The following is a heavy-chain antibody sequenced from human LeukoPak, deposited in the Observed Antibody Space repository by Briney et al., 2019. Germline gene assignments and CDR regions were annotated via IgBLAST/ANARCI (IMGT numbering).Heavy chain of an antibody. J-gene: IGHJ4*02. V-gene: IGHV4-61*01. D-gene: IGHD3-10*01. CDR3: ARVCDYGSGTCFDY. CDR2: ISNSGST. CDR1: GGSVSSGNYY. Sequence: SETLSLTCTVSGGSVSSGNYYWSWIRQPPGKGLEWIGYISNSGSTKYNPSLKSRVTISGDTSKNPFSLKLSSVTSADTAVYYCARVCDYGSGTCFDYWSQGTLVTVSS.